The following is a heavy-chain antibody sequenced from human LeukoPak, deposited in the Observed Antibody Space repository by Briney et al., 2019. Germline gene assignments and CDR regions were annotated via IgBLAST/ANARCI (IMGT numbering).Heavy chain of an antibody. CDR2: INSDGSST. CDR1: GFTFSSYS. D-gene: IGHD3-22*01. CDR3: ARGDYFYDSAGYYYSFDY. Sequence: GGSLRLSCAASGFTFSSYSMNWVRQAPGKGLVWVSRINSDGSSTNYADSVKGRFTISRDNAKNTLYLQMNSLRAEDTAVYYCARGDYFYDSAGYYYSFDYWGQGTLVTVSS. V-gene: IGHV3-74*01. J-gene: IGHJ4*02.